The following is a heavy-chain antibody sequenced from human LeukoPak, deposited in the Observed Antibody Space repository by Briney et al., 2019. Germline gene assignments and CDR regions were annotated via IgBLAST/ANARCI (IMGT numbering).Heavy chain of an antibody. CDR1: GYTFTGYY. J-gene: IGHJ5*02. CDR3: ARQFKRGHYCSGGSCYSERLWFDP. CDR2: INPNSGGT. Sequence: ASVKVSCKASGYTFTGYYMHWVRQAPGQGLEWMGWINPNSGGTIYAQKFQGRVTMTRDTSISTAYMELSRLRSDDTAVYYCARQFKRGHYCSGGSCYSERLWFDPWGQGTLVTVSS. D-gene: IGHD2-15*01. V-gene: IGHV1-2*02.